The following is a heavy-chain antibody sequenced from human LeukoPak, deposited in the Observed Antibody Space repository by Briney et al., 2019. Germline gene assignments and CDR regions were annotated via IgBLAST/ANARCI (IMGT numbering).Heavy chain of an antibody. J-gene: IGHJ4*02. CDR2: IRSSSSGI. CDR3: ARDQYSSTWNPRSFDY. Sequence: GGSLRLSCAASAFTFTDYSMNWVRQAPGKGLEWLSYIRSSSSGIYYADSVKGRFTISRDNAKNSLYLQMNSLRAEDTAVYYCARDQYSSTWNPRSFDYWGQGTLVTVSS. CDR1: AFTFTDYS. V-gene: IGHV3-48*01. D-gene: IGHD6-6*01.